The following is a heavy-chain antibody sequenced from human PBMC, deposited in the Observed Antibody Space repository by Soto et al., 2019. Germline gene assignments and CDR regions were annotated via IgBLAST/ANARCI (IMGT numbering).Heavy chain of an antibody. CDR2: INHSGST. V-gene: IGHV4-34*01. CDR1: GGSFSGYY. Sequence: TSETLSLTCAVYGGSFSGYYWSWIRQPPGKGLEWIGEINHSGSTNYNPSLKSRVTISVDTSKNQFSLKLSSVTAADTAVYYCASSPLLYGYDSSAFDIWGQGTMVTVSS. J-gene: IGHJ3*02. D-gene: IGHD5-12*01. CDR3: ASSPLLYGYDSSAFDI.